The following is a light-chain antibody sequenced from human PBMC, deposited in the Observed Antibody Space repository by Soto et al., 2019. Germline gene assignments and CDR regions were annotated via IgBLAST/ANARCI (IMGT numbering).Light chain of an antibody. CDR3: QQYYSTPYT. CDR1: QSVLYYSNSKNY. J-gene: IGKJ2*01. CDR2: WAS. Sequence: DIVMTQSPDSLAVSLGERATINCKSSQSVLYYSNSKNYLAWYQQKPGQPPKLLIYWASTRESGVPDRFSGSGSGADFTLTISSLQTEDVAVYYCQQYYSTPYTFGQGTKLEIK. V-gene: IGKV4-1*01.